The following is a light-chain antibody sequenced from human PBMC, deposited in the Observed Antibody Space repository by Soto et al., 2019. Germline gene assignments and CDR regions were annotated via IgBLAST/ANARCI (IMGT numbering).Light chain of an antibody. J-gene: IGLJ1*01. CDR3: QSYDNRMSGSYT. Sequence: QSVLTQPPSVSGAPGERVTISCTGSSSNIGAGYEVHWYQQLPGTSPKLLIYEDTDRPSGVPDRFSGSKSGTSASLASTGIVAEDEADYCCQSYDNRMSGSYTFATGTKLTVL. CDR1: SSNIGAGYE. V-gene: IGLV1-40*01. CDR2: EDT.